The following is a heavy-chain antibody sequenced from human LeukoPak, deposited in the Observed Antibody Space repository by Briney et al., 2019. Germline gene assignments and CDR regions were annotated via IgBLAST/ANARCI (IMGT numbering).Heavy chain of an antibody. CDR2: ISSSSSTI. D-gene: IGHD2-2*02. CDR1: GFTFSNYN. CDR3: AREFGPPEVETIVVPAAIFDY. V-gene: IGHV3-48*01. J-gene: IGHJ4*02. Sequence: GGSLRLSCAASGFTFSNYNMNWVRKAPGKGLEWVSYISSSSSTIYYADSVKGRFTISRDNAKNSLYLQMNSLRVEDTAVYYCAREFGPPEVETIVVPAAIFDYWGQGTLVSVSS.